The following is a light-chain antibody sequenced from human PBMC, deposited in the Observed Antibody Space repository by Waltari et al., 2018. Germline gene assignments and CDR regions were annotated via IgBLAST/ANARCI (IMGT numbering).Light chain of an antibody. CDR1: QGISSY. CDR3: QQSYSTPLYS. Sequence: AIRMTQSPSSLSASTGDRVTITCRASQGISSYLAWYQQKPGKAPKLLIYAASTLQSGVSSRFTGSGSGTYFTLSITSLQPEDVATYYCQQSYSTPLYSFGQGTKLEIK. J-gene: IGKJ2*01. CDR2: AAS. V-gene: IGKV1-8*01.